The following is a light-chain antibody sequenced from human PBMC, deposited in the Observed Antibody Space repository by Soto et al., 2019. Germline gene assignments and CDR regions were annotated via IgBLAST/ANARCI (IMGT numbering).Light chain of an antibody. J-gene: IGKJ1*01. CDR2: LGS. CDR3: MQALQTLWT. CDR1: QSLLHSDGYNY. Sequence: DIVMTQSPLSLPVTPGEPASISCRSSQSLLHSDGYNYLDWYLQKPGQSPQLLICLGSNRASGVPDRFSGSGSGIDFTLTISRVEAEDFGVYYCMQALQTLWTFGQGTQVEVK. V-gene: IGKV2-28*01.